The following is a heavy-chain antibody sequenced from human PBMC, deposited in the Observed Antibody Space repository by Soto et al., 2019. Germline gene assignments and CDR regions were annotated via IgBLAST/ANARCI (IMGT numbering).Heavy chain of an antibody. J-gene: IGHJ4*02. CDR1: GFTFSSYA. CDR2: ISYDGSNK. V-gene: IGHV3-30-3*01. D-gene: IGHD6-13*01. CDR3: VCAPRVAAAGKANLDY. Sequence: PGGSLRLSCAASGFTFSSYAMHWVRQAPGKGLEWVAVISYDGSNKYYADSVKGRFTISRGNSKNTLYLQMNSLRAEDTAVYYCVCAPRVAAAGKANLDYWGQGTLVTVSS.